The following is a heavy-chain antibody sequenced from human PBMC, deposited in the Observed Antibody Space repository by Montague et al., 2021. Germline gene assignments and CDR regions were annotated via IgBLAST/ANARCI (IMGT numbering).Heavy chain of an antibody. D-gene: IGHD2-15*01. V-gene: IGHV4-31*03. CDR1: GGSISSGGFY. CDR2: IYDSGST. CDR3: ARSGGYCSGGRCDTFDY. Sequence: TLSLNCSVSGGSISSGGFYWSWIRQHPGKGPVWIGSIYDSGSTNYNPSLKSRLTLSRDTSKNQVSLRLTSVTAAETAVYYCARSGGYCSGGRCDTFDYWGQGTLVTVSS. J-gene: IGHJ4*02.